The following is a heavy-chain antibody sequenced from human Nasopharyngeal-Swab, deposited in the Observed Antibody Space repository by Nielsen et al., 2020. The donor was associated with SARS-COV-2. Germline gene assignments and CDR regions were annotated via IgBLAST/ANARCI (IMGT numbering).Heavy chain of an antibody. CDR3: ARDGLDYDFWSAYFMDV. Sequence: GSLRLSCSASGLTFNNYNLKWVRQAPGKGLEWVSSISSSSSYIYYADSVKGRFTISRDNAKNSLYLQMNSLRAEDTAVYYCARDGLDYDFWSAYFMDVWGQGTTVTVSS. V-gene: IGHV3-21*01. CDR1: GLTFNNYN. D-gene: IGHD3-3*01. J-gene: IGHJ6*02. CDR2: ISSSSSYI.